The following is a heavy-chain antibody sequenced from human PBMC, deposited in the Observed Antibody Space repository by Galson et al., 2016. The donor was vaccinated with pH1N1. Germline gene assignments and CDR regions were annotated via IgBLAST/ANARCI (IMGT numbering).Heavy chain of an antibody. Sequence: QSGAEVKKPGESLKISCKGSGYRFSSSWIGWVRQMPGKGLEWMGIIHLGGSHIRYSPSFQGQVTISADKSINIVSLQWSSLKASDTAMYYCARQNDHGADRGDAFAIWGQGTMVTVSS. V-gene: IGHV5-51*01. J-gene: IGHJ3*02. D-gene: IGHD4-17*01. CDR2: IHLGGSHI. CDR3: ARQNDHGADRGDAFAI. CDR1: GYRFSSSW.